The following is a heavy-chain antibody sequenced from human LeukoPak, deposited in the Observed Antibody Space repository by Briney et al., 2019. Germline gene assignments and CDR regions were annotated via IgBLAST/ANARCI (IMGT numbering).Heavy chain of an antibody. Sequence: HSETLSLTCTVSGGSISSGSYYWSWIRQPAGKGLEWIGRIYTSGSTNYNPSLKSRVTISVDTSKNQFSLKLSSVTAADTAVYYCARAGITMIPHNWFDPWGQGTLVTVSS. CDR1: GGSISSGSYY. D-gene: IGHD3-22*01. V-gene: IGHV4-61*02. J-gene: IGHJ5*02. CDR2: IYTSGST. CDR3: ARAGITMIPHNWFDP.